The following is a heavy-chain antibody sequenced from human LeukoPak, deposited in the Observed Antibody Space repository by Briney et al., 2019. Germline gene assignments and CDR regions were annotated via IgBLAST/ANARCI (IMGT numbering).Heavy chain of an antibody. J-gene: IGHJ5*02. D-gene: IGHD2-15*01. Sequence: GGSLRLSCAASGFTFSNYGMHWVRQAPGKGLEWVAVIWSDGSNKYYADSVRGRFTISRDNSKNTLYLQTNSLRAEDTAVYYCARVTMVAAASYNWFVPWGQGTLVTVSS. V-gene: IGHV3-33*01. CDR2: IWSDGSNK. CDR3: ARVTMVAAASYNWFVP. CDR1: GFTFSNYG.